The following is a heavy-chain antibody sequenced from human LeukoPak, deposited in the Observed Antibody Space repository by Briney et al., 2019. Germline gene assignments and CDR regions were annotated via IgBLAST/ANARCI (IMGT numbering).Heavy chain of an antibody. CDR3: ASLMSRVIVTGDFDN. Sequence: PGGSLRLSCAASGFTFSSYGMHWVRHAPGKGLEWVSGITGSGANTYYADSVKGRFTISRDNSKNTLSSQMNSLRAEDTAVYYCASLMSRVIVTGDFDNWGQGTLVTVSS. CDR2: ITGSGANT. J-gene: IGHJ4*02. CDR1: GFTFSSYG. V-gene: IGHV3-23*01. D-gene: IGHD1-14*01.